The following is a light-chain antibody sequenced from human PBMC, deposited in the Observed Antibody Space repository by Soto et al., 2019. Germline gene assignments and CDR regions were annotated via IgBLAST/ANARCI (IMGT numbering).Light chain of an antibody. CDR3: QSYDNSLSGWV. Sequence: QSALTQPPSVSGAPGQRVTISCTGSSSNIGAGFDVHWYQHFPGTAPKLLIYDNSNRPSGVPDRFSGSKSDTSASLAITGLQAEDEADYYCQSYDNSLSGWVFGGGTKLTVL. J-gene: IGLJ3*02. CDR2: DNS. CDR1: SSNIGAGFD. V-gene: IGLV1-40*01.